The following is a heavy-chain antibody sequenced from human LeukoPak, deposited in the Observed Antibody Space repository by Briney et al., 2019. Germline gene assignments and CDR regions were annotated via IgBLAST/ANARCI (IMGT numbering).Heavy chain of an antibody. Sequence: GGSLRLSCAASGFTFSSYAMHWVRQAPGKGLEWVAVISYDGSNKYYADSVKGRFTISRDNSKNTLYLQMSSLRAEDTAVYYCAKDLYKLTTVTTFGDYWGQGTLVTVSS. J-gene: IGHJ4*02. CDR2: ISYDGSNK. CDR1: GFTFSSYA. CDR3: AKDLYKLTTVTTFGDY. D-gene: IGHD4-17*01. V-gene: IGHV3-30-3*01.